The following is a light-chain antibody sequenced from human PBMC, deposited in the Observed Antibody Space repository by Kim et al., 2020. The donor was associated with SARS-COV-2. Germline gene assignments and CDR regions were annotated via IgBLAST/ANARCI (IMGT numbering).Light chain of an antibody. J-gene: IGLJ3*02. CDR3: QAWDSSTLV. CDR1: KLGDKY. CDR2: QDS. V-gene: IGLV3-1*01. Sequence: SVSPGQTASITCSGEKLGDKYACWYQQKPGQSPVLVIYQDSKRPSGIPVRFSGSNSGNTATLTISGTQAMDEADYYCQAWDSSTLVFGGGTQLTVL.